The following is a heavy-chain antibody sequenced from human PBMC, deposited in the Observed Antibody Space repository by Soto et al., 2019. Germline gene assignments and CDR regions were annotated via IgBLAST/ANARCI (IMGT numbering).Heavy chain of an antibody. Sequence: GALRLSCAASGFTFSSYSMNWVRQAPGKGLEWVSYISSSSSTIYYANSVKGRFTISRDNAKNSLYLQMNSLRDEDTAVYYCARDAKGSSGDHFDYWGQGTLVTVSS. CDR3: ARDAKGSSGDHFDY. V-gene: IGHV3-48*02. CDR1: GFTFSSYS. J-gene: IGHJ4*02. D-gene: IGHD1-1*01. CDR2: ISSSSSTI.